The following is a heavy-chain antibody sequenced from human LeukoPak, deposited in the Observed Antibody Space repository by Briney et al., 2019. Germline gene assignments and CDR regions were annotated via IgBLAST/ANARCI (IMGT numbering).Heavy chain of an antibody. Sequence: SETLSLTCTVSGGSISSSSYYWGWICQPPGKGLEWIGSIYYSGSTYYNPSLKSRVTISVDTSKNQFSLKLSSVTAADTAVYYCARRDNWTIDYWGQGTLVTVSS. J-gene: IGHJ4*02. CDR1: GGSISSSSYY. CDR3: ARRDNWTIDY. CDR2: IYYSGST. V-gene: IGHV4-39*01. D-gene: IGHD1-20*01.